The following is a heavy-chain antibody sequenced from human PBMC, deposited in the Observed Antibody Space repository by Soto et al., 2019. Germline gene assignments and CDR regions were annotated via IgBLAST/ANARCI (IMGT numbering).Heavy chain of an antibody. V-gene: IGHV4-39*01. J-gene: IGHJ4*02. CDR1: GGSISSSSYY. D-gene: IGHD3-10*01. Sequence: SETLSLTCTVSGGSISSSSYYCGWIRQPQGKGLEWIGSIYYSGSTYYNPSLKSRVTISVDTSKNQFSLKLSSVTAADTAVYSCARLGATSPRSFDYWGQGTLVTVSS. CDR3: ARLGATSPRSFDY. CDR2: IYYSGST.